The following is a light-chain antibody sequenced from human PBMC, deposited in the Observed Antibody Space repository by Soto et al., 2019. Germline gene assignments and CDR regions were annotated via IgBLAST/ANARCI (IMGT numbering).Light chain of an antibody. J-gene: IGKJ3*01. Sequence: IQLTQSPSSLSASVGDRVTITCRASQGISSFLAWYQQKPGKAPKLLIYAASTLQSGVPSRFSGSGSGTEFTLTISSLQPEDFATYYCQQLNSFPIPFGPGTQVDIK. V-gene: IGKV1-9*01. CDR1: QGISSF. CDR3: QQLNSFPIP. CDR2: AAS.